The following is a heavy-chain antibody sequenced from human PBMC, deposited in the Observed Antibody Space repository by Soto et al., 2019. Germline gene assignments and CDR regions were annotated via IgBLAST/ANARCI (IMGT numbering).Heavy chain of an antibody. CDR3: AGGPGSLTSSALHX. CDR2: ICRDGSNE. Sequence: PWGSLRLSSAASGVTFSSYGMHWVRQAPGKGLEWVSFICRDGSNENYAESVRVRFTISIDNSNDTLYLQMNSLRLEDTAVYYCAGGPGSLTSSALHXWGQGTLVPVSX. V-gene: IGHV3-30*02. J-gene: IGHJ4*02. CDR1: GVTFSSYG. D-gene: IGHD3-9*01.